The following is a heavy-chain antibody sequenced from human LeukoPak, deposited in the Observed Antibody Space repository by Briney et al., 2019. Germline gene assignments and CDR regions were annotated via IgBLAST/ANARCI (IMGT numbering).Heavy chain of an antibody. CDR3: ARGTKLEPLDY. V-gene: IGHV3-23*01. CDR2: ISGSGVT. CDR1: GFTFSTSA. Sequence: GGSLRLSCAASGFTFSTSAMTWVRQAPGKGLEWVSGISGSGVTDYADSVKGRFTISRDNSKNTLYLQMNSLRAEDTAVYYCARGTKLEPLDYWGQGTLVTVSS. J-gene: IGHJ4*02. D-gene: IGHD1-1*01.